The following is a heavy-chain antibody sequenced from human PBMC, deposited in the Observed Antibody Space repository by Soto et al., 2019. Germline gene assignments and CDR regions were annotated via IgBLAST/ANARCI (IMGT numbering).Heavy chain of an antibody. CDR2: IWYDGSNK. J-gene: IGHJ4*02. CDR3: ARAGGDFVYDILTGYYGPIDY. Sequence: GWSLRLSCAASGFTFSSYGMHWVRQAPGKGLEWVAVIWYDGSNKYYADSVKGRFTISRDNSKNTLYLQMNSLRAEDTAVYYCARAGGDFVYDILTGYYGPIDYWGQGTLVTVSS. D-gene: IGHD3-9*01. V-gene: IGHV3-33*01. CDR1: GFTFSSYG.